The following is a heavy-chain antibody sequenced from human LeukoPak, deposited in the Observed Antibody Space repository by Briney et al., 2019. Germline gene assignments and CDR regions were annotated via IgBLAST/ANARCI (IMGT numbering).Heavy chain of an antibody. CDR3: ARDFGIIDAFDI. CDR1: GGSISSYY. Sequence: SETLSLTCTVSGGSISSYYWSWIRQPPGKGLEWIGYIYYSGSTNYNPSLKSRVTISVDTSKSQFSLKLSSVTAADTAVYYCARDFGIIDAFDIWGQGTMVTVSS. CDR2: IYYSGST. D-gene: IGHD3-16*01. V-gene: IGHV4-59*01. J-gene: IGHJ3*02.